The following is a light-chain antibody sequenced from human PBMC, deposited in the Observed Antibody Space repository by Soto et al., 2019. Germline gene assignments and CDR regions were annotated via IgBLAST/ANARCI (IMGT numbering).Light chain of an antibody. CDR2: EVT. V-gene: IGLV2-23*02. CDR1: SSDVGKYDL. J-gene: IGLJ1*01. CDR3: CSYGLIRPYV. Sequence: QSVLTQPASVSGSPGQSITISCAGTSSDVGKYDLVSWYQQHPGKAPKLIIYEVTKRPSGVSNRFSGSKSGNAASLTISGLQNEDEADYYCCSYGLIRPYVFGPGTKLTVL.